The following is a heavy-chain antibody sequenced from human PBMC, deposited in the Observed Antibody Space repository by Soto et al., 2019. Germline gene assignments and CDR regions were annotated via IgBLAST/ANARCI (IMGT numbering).Heavy chain of an antibody. J-gene: IGHJ3*01. D-gene: IGHD3-3*01. V-gene: IGHV1-18*04. Sequence: ASLNLSRKGSVYSSSGNIWVRRATGQRLEWMGWISTHNGNTIYAQKFQGRVIMTMDTSTTTVYMELRSLRPDDTAVYLCAREGILGLFDVYDLWGQGTMVTVSS. CDR2: ISTHNGNT. CDR1: VYSSSG. CDR3: AREGILGLFDVYDL.